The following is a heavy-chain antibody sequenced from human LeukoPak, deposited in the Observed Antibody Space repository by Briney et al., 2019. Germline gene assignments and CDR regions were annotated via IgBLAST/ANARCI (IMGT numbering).Heavy chain of an antibody. CDR1: GFXFSSYG. CDR3: ARDRHGDPDY. CDR2: IWYDGSNK. Sequence: GGSLRLSCAASGFXFSSYGMHWVRQAPGKGLEWVALIWYDGSNKYYADSVKGRFTIYRDNSKNTLYLQMNSLRAEDTAVYYCARDRHGDPDYWGQGTLVTVSS. V-gene: IGHV3-33*01. D-gene: IGHD4-17*01. J-gene: IGHJ4*02.